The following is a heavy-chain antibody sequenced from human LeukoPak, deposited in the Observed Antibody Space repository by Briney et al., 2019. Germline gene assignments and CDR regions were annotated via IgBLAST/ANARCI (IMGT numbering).Heavy chain of an antibody. Sequence: PSHTLSLTCSVSGGSISSRDHYWSWIRQHPGKGLEGIGYIFYSGSTHYNPSLKSRVTISVDPSKNQFSLKLSSVTAADTAVYYCARALYYRSGYFFFDYWGQGILVTVSS. CDR1: GGSISSRDHY. V-gene: IGHV4-31*03. CDR2: IFYSGST. CDR3: ARALYYRSGYFFFDY. D-gene: IGHD3-22*01. J-gene: IGHJ4*02.